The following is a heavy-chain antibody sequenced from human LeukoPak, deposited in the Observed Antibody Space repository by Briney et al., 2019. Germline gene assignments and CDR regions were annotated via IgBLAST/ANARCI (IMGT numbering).Heavy chain of an antibody. J-gene: IGHJ6*02. CDR1: GFTLSNYG. CDR3: ARYYGSGRGYYGLDV. D-gene: IGHD3-10*01. Sequence: PGRSLRLSCAASGFTLSNYGMHWVRQAPGKGLEWITLIPYDGSNKYYADSVKGRFTISRDNSKSTLYLQMNSLRAEDTAVYYCARYYGSGRGYYGLDVWGQGTTVTVFS. CDR2: IPYDGSNK. V-gene: IGHV3-30*03.